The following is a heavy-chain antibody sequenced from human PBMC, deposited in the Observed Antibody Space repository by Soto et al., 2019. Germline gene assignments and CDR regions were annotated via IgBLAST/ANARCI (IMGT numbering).Heavy chain of an antibody. CDR1: GFTFSSYA. CDR3: AKGPGDGGALGY. D-gene: IGHD4-17*01. V-gene: IGHV3-9*01. Sequence: EVQLLESGGGLVQPGGSLRLSCAASGFTFSSYAMHWVRQAPGKGLEWVSGISWNSGSIGYADSVKGRLTISRDNAKNSLYLQMNSLRAEDTALYYCAKGPGDGGALGYWGQGTLVTVSS. J-gene: IGHJ4*02. CDR2: ISWNSGSI.